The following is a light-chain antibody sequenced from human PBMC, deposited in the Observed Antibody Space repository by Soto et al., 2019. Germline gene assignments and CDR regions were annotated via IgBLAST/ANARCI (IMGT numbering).Light chain of an antibody. CDR3: QQYGYSPIT. CDR1: QSVSSSH. J-gene: IGKJ1*01. CDR2: AAS. V-gene: IGKV3-20*01. Sequence: VVLTLSAGTLSLSKRERATLSCRASQSVSSSHLAWYQHKPGQAPRLLIYAASSRATGSPDRFSGGGSGTDFTLTISRLEPEDFAVYYCQQYGYSPITVGQGTKVDIK.